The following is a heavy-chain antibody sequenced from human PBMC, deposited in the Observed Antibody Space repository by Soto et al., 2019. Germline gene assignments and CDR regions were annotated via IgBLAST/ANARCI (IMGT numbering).Heavy chain of an antibody. CDR3: ARDLGYALPDY. CDR2: INAGNGNT. Sequence: ASVKVSCKASGYTFTIYAVHWVRQAPGQRLEWMGWINAGNGNTKYSQKFQGRVTITRDTSASTAYMELSSLRSEDTAVYYCARDLGYALPDYWGQGTLVTVS. D-gene: IGHD2-15*01. V-gene: IGHV1-3*01. J-gene: IGHJ4*02. CDR1: GYTFTIYA.